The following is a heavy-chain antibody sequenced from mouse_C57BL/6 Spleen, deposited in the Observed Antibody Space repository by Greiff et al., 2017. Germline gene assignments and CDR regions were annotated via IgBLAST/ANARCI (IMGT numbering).Heavy chain of an antibody. CDR3: AREEIYDGYYGYAMDY. V-gene: IGHV1-20*01. D-gene: IGHD2-3*01. Sequence: VQLQQSGPELVKPGDSVKISCKASGYSFTGYFMNWVMQSHGKSLEWIGRINPYNGDTFYNQKFKGKATLTVDKSSSTAHMELRSLTSEDSAVYYCAREEIYDGYYGYAMDYWGQGTSVTVSS. J-gene: IGHJ4*01. CDR1: GYSFTGYF. CDR2: INPYNGDT.